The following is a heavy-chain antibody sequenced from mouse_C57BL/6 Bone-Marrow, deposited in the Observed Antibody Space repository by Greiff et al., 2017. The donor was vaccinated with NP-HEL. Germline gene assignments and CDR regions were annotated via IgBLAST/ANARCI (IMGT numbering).Heavy chain of an antibody. CDR2: IYPRSGNT. D-gene: IGHD1-1*01. V-gene: IGHV1-81*01. CDR3: ASDTTVVAGFDD. CDR1: GYTFTSYG. Sequence: QVQLQQSGAELARPGASVKLSCKASGYTFTSYGISWVKQRTGQGLEWIGEIYPRSGNTYYNEKFKGKATLTADKSSSTAYMELRSLTSEDSAVYFCASDTTVVAGFDDWGQGTTLTVSS. J-gene: IGHJ2*01.